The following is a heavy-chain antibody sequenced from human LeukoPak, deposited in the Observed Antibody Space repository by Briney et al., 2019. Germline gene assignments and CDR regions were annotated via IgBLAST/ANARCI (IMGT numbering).Heavy chain of an antibody. J-gene: IGHJ4*02. CDR1: GLTFSSYA. D-gene: IGHD2-21*02. CDR2: ISGSGTNT. Sequence: GGSLRLSCAASGLTFSSYAMSWVRQAPGKGLEWVSTISGSGTNTYYAGSVKGRFTISRDSSKNTLYLQMNNLRADDTAVYYCAKVVVTAIDPYYFDYWGQGTLVTVSS. V-gene: IGHV3-23*01. CDR3: AKVVVTAIDPYYFDY.